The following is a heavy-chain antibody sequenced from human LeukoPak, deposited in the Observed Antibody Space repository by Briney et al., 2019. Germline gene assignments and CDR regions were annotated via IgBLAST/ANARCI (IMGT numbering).Heavy chain of an antibody. CDR2: ISYDGSNK. CDR1: GXTFSSYA. D-gene: IGHD3-10*01. V-gene: IGHV3-30-3*01. J-gene: IGHJ6*02. Sequence: PGGSLRLSWAASGXTFSSYAMHWVRQAPGKGLEWVAVISYDGSNKYYADSVKGRFTISGDNSKNTLYLQMNSLRAEDTAVYYCARDYYGSGSYTLGDYYYGMDVWGQGTTVTVSS. CDR3: ARDYYGSGSYTLGDYYYGMDV.